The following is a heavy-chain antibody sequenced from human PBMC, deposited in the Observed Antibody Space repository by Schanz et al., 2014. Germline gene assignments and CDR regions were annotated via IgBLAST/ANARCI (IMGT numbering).Heavy chain of an antibody. J-gene: IGHJ4*02. Sequence: QVQLVQSGAEVKKPGSSVKVSCKASGGTFSSYAITWVRQAPGQGLEWMGRIIPVLVVANHAQKFQGRVTITADKSTSTVYMELRSLRSDDTAVYYCARDRDQWDGNFCDYWGQGTLVTVSS. CDR3: ARDRDQWDGNFCDY. CDR2: IIPVLVVA. D-gene: IGHD1-26*01. CDR1: GGTFSSYA. V-gene: IGHV1-69*04.